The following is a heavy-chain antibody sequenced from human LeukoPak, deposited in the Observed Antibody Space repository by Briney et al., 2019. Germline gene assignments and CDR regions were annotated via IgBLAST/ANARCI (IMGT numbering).Heavy chain of an antibody. CDR1: GYTFTGHY. Sequence: ASVKVSCXASGYTFTGHYMHWVRQAPGQGLKWMGWINPNSGGTNYAQKFQGRVTMTRDTSISTAYMELSRLRSADTAVYYCARVLSGGIAVAGTFDYWGQGTLVTVSS. CDR2: INPNSGGT. V-gene: IGHV1-2*02. CDR3: ARVLSGGIAVAGTFDY. D-gene: IGHD6-19*01. J-gene: IGHJ4*02.